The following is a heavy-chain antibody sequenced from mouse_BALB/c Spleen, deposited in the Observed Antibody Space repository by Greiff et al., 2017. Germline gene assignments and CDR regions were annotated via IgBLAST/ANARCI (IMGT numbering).Heavy chain of an antibody. CDR2: ISYSGST. CDR1: GYSITSDYA. D-gene: IGHD2-1*01. J-gene: IGHJ1*01. CDR3: ARSYGNYDPYWYFDV. Sequence: EVKLMESGPGLVKPSQSLSLTCTVTGYSITSDYAWYWIRQFPGNKLEWMGYISYSGSTSYNPSLKSRISITRDTSKNQFFLQLNSVTTEDTATYYCARSYGNYDPYWYFDVWGAGTTVTVSS. V-gene: IGHV3-2*02.